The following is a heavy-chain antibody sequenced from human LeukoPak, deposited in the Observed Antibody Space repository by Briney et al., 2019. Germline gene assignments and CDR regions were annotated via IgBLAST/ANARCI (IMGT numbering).Heavy chain of an antibody. V-gene: IGHV3-72*01. CDR2: IRNKANIYTT. Sequence: GGSLRLSCVVSGFTFSRYSMNWVRQAPGKGLEWVGRIRNKANIYTTEYAASVKGRFTISRDDSKNSLYLQMNSLKTEDTAVYYCARAPNSGTLGEDYWGQGTLVTVSS. CDR3: ARAPNSGTLGEDY. J-gene: IGHJ4*02. CDR1: GFTFSRYS. D-gene: IGHD1-26*01.